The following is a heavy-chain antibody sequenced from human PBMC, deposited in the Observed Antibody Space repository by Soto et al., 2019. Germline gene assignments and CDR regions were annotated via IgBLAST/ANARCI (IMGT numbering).Heavy chain of an antibody. D-gene: IGHD2-15*01. CDR1: GFTFSSYG. CDR3: AREPQYCSGGSCYSYYYGMDV. Sequence: GGSLRLSCAASGFTFSSYGMHWVRQAPGKGLEWVAVIWYDGSNKYYADSVKGRFTISRDNSKNTLYLQMNSLRAEDTAVYYCAREPQYCSGGSCYSYYYGMDVWGQGTTVTVSS. J-gene: IGHJ6*02. CDR2: IWYDGSNK. V-gene: IGHV3-33*01.